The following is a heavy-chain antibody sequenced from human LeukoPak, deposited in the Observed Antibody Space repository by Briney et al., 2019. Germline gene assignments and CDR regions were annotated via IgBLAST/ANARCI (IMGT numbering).Heavy chain of an antibody. J-gene: IGHJ3*02. D-gene: IGHD1-26*01. V-gene: IGHV4-59*01. Sequence: PSETLSLTCTVSGGSISSYYWSWIRQPPGKGLEWIGYIYYSGSTNYNPSLKSRVTISVDTSKNQFSLKLSSVTAADTAAYYCAREALGSRDAFDIWGQGTMVTVSS. CDR3: AREALGSRDAFDI. CDR1: GGSISSYY. CDR2: IYYSGST.